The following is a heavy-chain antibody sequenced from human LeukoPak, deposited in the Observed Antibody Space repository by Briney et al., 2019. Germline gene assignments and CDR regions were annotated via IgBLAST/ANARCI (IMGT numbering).Heavy chain of an antibody. D-gene: IGHD3-22*01. CDR3: ARDGFNYDSSGYAGAFDI. CDR1: GFTFSSYW. J-gene: IGHJ3*02. CDR2: IKQDGSEK. Sequence: GGSLRLSCEASGFTFSSYWMSWVRQAPGKGLEWVANIKQDGSEKYYVDSVKGRFTISSDNAKSSLYLQMNSLRAEDTAVYYCARDGFNYDSSGYAGAFDIWGQGTMVTVSS. V-gene: IGHV3-7*05.